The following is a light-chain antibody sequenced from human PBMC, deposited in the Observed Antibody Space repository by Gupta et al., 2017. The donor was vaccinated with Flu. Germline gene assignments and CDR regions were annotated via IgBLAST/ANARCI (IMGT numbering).Light chain of an antibody. CDR3: MQALQTPLT. CDR2: LGS. J-gene: IGKJ3*01. V-gene: IGKV2-28*01. Sequence: DIVMTQSRLSRPVTPGEPASISCRSSHGLLHSNGYNYLDWYLQKPGQSPQLLIYLGSNRASGVPDRFSGSGSGTDFTLKISRVEAEDVGVYYCMQALQTPLTFGPGTKVDIK. CDR1: HGLLHSNGYNY.